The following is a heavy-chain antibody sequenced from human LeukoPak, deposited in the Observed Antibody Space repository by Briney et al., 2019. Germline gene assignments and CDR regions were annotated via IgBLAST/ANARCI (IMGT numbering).Heavy chain of an antibody. CDR2: ISGSGGST. Sequence: PGGSLRLSCAASGFTFSSYAMSWVRQAPGKGLEWVSAISGSGGSTYYADSVKGRFTISRDNSKNTLYLQMNSLRAEDTAVYYCAKESGTYYYDSSGYQPLDYWGQGTLVTVSP. CDR3: AKESGTYYYDSSGYQPLDY. D-gene: IGHD3-22*01. J-gene: IGHJ4*02. CDR1: GFTFSSYA. V-gene: IGHV3-23*01.